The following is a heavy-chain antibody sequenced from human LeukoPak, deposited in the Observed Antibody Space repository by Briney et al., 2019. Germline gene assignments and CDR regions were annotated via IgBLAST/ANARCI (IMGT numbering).Heavy chain of an antibody. J-gene: IGHJ4*02. Sequence: GGSLRLSCATSGLTFANYALTWVRQAPGKGLQSVSYISHSGHRTYYADSVLGRFTISRDNSKNTLYLEMKGLRAEDTALYYCAKDRRLCTSTFCSGDHFDSWGQGTLVTVSS. V-gene: IGHV3-23*01. CDR2: ISHSGHRT. D-gene: IGHD2-8*01. CDR1: GLTFANYA. CDR3: AKDRRLCTSTFCSGDHFDS.